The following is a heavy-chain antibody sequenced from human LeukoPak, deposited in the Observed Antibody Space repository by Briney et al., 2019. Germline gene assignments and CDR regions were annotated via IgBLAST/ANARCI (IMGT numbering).Heavy chain of an antibody. J-gene: IGHJ4*02. CDR1: GGTFSSYA. Sequence: SVKVSCKASGGTFSSYAISWVRQAPGQGLEWMGGFIPIFGTANYAQKFQGRVTITADKSTSTAYMELSSLRSEDTAVYYCASNMVRGVREDYWGQGTLVTVSS. CDR3: ASNMVRGVREDY. CDR2: FIPIFGTA. D-gene: IGHD3-10*01. V-gene: IGHV1-69*06.